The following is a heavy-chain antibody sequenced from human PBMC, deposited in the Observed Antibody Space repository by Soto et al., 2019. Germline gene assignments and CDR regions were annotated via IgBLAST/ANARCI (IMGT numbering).Heavy chain of an antibody. J-gene: IGHJ6*02. CDR2: IWYDGSNK. Sequence: QVQLVESGGGAVQPGRSLRLSCAASGFTFSSYGMHWVRQAPGKGLEWVAVIWYDGSNKYYADSVKGRFTISRDNSKNTLYLQMNSLRAEDTAVYYCARGVGSYYDYYYYGMDVWGQGTTVTVSS. CDR3: ARGVGSYYDYYYYGMDV. D-gene: IGHD1-26*01. CDR1: GFTFSSYG. V-gene: IGHV3-33*01.